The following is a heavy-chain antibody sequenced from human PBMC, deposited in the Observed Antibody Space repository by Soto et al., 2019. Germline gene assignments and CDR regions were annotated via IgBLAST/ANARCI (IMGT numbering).Heavy chain of an antibody. CDR2: ISAYNGNT. D-gene: IGHD6-19*01. V-gene: IGHV1-18*01. CDR1: GYTFTSYG. J-gene: IGHJ4*02. Sequence: GASVKVSCKASGYTFTSYGISLVRQAPGQGLEWMGWISAYNGNTNYAQKLQGRVTMTTDTSTSTAYMELRSLRSDDTAVYYCAREGVYSSGWYEFDYWGQGTLVTVSS. CDR3: AREGVYSSGWYEFDY.